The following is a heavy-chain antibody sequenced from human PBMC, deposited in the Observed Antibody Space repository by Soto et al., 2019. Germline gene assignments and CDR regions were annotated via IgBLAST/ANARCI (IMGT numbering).Heavy chain of an antibody. J-gene: IGHJ6*03. V-gene: IGHV4-34*01. D-gene: IGHD2-15*01. CDR3: ARLTHIVEEGLYYMDV. CDR2: INHSGST. Sequence: SETLSLTCGVEGGSCSGYDWSWIRQPPGKGLEWIGEINHSGSTNYNPSLKSRVTISVDTSKNQFSLKLSSVTAADTAVYYCARLTHIVEEGLYYMDVWGNGTTVTVSS. CDR1: GGSCSGYD.